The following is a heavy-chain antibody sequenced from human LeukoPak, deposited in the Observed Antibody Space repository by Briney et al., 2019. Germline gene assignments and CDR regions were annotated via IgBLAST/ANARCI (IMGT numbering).Heavy chain of an antibody. CDR2: IIPILGIA. Sequence: ASVKLSCKASGGTFSSYTISWVRQAPGQGLEWMGRIIPILGIANYAQKFQGRVTITADKSTSTAYMELSSLRSEDTAVYYCARAPGLTTVVMGAFDIWGQGTMVTVSS. V-gene: IGHV1-69*02. D-gene: IGHD4-23*01. CDR3: ARAPGLTTVVMGAFDI. CDR1: GGTFSSYT. J-gene: IGHJ3*02.